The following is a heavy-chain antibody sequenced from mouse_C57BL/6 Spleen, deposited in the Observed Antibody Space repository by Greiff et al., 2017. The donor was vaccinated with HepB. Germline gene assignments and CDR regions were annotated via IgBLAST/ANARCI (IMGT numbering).Heavy chain of an antibody. Sequence: QVQLKESGPGLVAPSQSLSITCTVSGFSLTSYAISWVRQPPGKGLEWLGVIWTGGGTNYNSALKSRLSISKDNSKSQVFLKMNSLQTDDTARYYCARRGYYYGSSYVGDAMDYWGQGTSVTVSS. CDR3: ARRGYYYGSSYVGDAMDY. CDR1: GFSLTSYA. CDR2: IWTGGGT. J-gene: IGHJ4*01. V-gene: IGHV2-9-1*01. D-gene: IGHD1-1*01.